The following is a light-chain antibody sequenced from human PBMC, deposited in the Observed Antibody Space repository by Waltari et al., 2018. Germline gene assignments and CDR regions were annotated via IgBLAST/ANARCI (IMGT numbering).Light chain of an antibody. CDR1: SSDVGGYNL. J-gene: IGLJ2*01. V-gene: IGLV2-23*01. CDR3: CSYAGSSTYVV. Sequence: QSALTQPASVSGSPGQSITISCTGTSSDVGGYNLVSWYQQHAGKAPQLLIYEGSKRPSGFSNRFSGSKSGNTASLTISGLQAEDEADYYCCSYAGSSTYVVFGGGTKLTVL. CDR2: EGS.